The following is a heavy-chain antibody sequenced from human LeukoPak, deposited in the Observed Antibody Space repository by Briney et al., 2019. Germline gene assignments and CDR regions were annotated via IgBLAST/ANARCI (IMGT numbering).Heavy chain of an antibody. J-gene: IGHJ6*03. CDR3: ARERSYYYYYYMDV. CDR2: ISAYNGNT. D-gene: IGHD2-15*01. CDR1: GYTFTSYG. V-gene: IGHV1-18*01. Sequence: AASVKVSCKASGYTFTSYGISWVRQAPGQGLEWMGWISAYNGNTNYAQKLQGRVTMTTDTSTSTAYMELRSLRSDDTAVYYCARERSYYYYYYMDVWGKGTTVTVSS.